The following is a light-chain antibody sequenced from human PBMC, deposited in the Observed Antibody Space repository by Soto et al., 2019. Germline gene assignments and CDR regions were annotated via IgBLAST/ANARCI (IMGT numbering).Light chain of an antibody. CDR1: QTVRNNY. Sequence: EFLLTQSPGTLSLSPWEIATLSCSASQTVRNNYLAWYQQKPGQAPRLLIYGASTRATGIPDRFSGSGSGTDFTLTISRLEPEDFAVYYCQQYGSSPRTFGQGTKVDIK. CDR2: GAS. J-gene: IGKJ1*01. CDR3: QQYGSSPRT. V-gene: IGKV3-20*01.